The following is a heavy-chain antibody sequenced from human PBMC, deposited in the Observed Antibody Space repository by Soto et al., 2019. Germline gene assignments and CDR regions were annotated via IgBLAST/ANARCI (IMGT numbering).Heavy chain of an antibody. D-gene: IGHD5-12*01. CDR1: EVTFSSYV. CDR3: AKGYSGYDYDY. J-gene: IGHJ4*02. CDR2: ISASGYNT. V-gene: IGHV3-23*01. Sequence: GGSLRLSCGALEVTFSSYVMSWVRQAPGKGLEWVSAISASGYNTYYADSVKGRFTISRDNSKNTLYLQMNSLRAEDTAEYYCAKGYSGYDYDYWGQGTLVTVSS.